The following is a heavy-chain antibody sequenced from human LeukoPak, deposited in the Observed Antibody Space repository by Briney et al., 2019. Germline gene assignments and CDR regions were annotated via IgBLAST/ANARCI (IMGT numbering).Heavy chain of an antibody. J-gene: IGHJ6*03. D-gene: IGHD3-3*01. CDR3: ARVGAYYDFWSGYSQDYYYYMDV. V-gene: IGHV4-39*07. CDR1: GGSMSSSSYY. Sequence: PSETLSLTCTVSGGSMSSSSYYWGWIRQPPGKGLEWIGSIYYSGSTYYNPSLKSRVTISVDTSKNQFSLKLSSVTAADTAVYYCARVGAYYDFWSGYSQDYYYYMDVWGKGTTVTVSS. CDR2: IYYSGST.